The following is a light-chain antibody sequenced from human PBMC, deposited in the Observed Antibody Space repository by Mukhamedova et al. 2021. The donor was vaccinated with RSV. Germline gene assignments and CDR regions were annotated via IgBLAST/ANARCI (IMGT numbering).Light chain of an antibody. CDR2: GAS. J-gene: IGKJ1*01. CDR3: QQYGGSPRT. Sequence: QQKRGQAPRLLIWGASNRAGGIPDRFSGSGSGTDFTLTISRLEPEDFAVYYCQQYGGSPRTFGQGTRVGIK. V-gene: IGKV3-20*01.